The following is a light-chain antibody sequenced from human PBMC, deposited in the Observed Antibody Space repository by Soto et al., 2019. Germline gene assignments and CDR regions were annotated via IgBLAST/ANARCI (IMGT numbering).Light chain of an antibody. J-gene: IGKJ1*01. CDR3: QQYYAGRT. Sequence: DIVMTQSPDSLAVSLGERATINCKSSQSVLYSSNNKNYLAWYQQKLGQPPKLLIYWASTRESGVPDRFSGSGSGTDFTLTISSLQAEDVGVYYCQQYYAGRTFGQGTKVEIK. CDR2: WAS. V-gene: IGKV4-1*01. CDR1: QSVLYSSNNKNY.